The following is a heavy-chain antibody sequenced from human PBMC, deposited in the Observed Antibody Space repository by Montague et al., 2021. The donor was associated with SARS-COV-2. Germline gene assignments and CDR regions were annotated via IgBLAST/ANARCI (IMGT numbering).Heavy chain of an antibody. D-gene: IGHD3-22*01. CDR1: GASITGSDYY. V-gene: IGHV4-39*01. J-gene: IGHJ4*02. CDR3: ASGFSSGYSTMVDYLDY. Sequence: SETLSLTCTVSGASITGSDYYWGWIRQTPGKGLAWIGNLYYSGSTYYNPSLKRRVTISEDTSNNQFSLILSSVTAADTAVYFCASGFSSGYSTMVDYLDYWGQGILVTVSS. CDR2: LYYSGST.